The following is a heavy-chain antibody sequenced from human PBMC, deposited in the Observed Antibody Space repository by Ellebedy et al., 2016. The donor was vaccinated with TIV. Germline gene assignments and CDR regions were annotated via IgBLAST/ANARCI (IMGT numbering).Heavy chain of an antibody. CDR2: ISSSGGST. V-gene: IGHV3-23*01. D-gene: IGHD1-26*01. J-gene: IGHJ4*02. CDR1: GFTFSDYA. CDR3: AKDWGFGATDY. Sequence: GGSLRLSCAASGFTFSDYAMSWVRQAPGKGLEWVSAISSSGGSTYDADSVKGRFTISRDNSKNTLYLQMNSLRAEDTAVYYCAKDWGFGATDYWGQGTLVTVSS.